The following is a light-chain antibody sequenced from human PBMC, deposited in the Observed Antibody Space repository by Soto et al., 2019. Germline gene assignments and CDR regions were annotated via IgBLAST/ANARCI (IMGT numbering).Light chain of an antibody. CDR3: QQLSKWPRT. Sequence: EIVLTQSPATLSLSPGERATLSCRASQSIGTYLDWFQQKPGQAPRLLIYGAFNRATGSPARFSGSGSGTDFTLTISSLEPEDFAVYYCQQLSKWPRTFGQGTKVEIK. V-gene: IGKV3-11*01. J-gene: IGKJ1*01. CDR1: QSIGTY. CDR2: GAF.